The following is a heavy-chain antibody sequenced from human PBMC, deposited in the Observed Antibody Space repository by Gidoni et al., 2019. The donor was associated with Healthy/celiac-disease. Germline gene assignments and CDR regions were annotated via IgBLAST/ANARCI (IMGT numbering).Heavy chain of an antibody. CDR2: ISAYNGNT. V-gene: IGHV1-18*01. Sequence: QVQLVQSGAEVKKPGASVKVSCKTSGYTFTSSGITWVRQAPGQGLEWMGWISAYNGNTNYAHKCRGRVTMTTDTSTSTVYMELRSLRYDETAVYYCARTFGEWSSFDYWGQGTLVTVSS. D-gene: IGHD3-10*01. CDR1: GYTFTSSG. J-gene: IGHJ4*02. CDR3: ARTFGEWSSFDY.